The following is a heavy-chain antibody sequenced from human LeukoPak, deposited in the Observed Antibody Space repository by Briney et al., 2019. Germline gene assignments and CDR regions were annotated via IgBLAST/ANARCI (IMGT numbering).Heavy chain of an antibody. J-gene: IGHJ5*02. CDR3: ARGQGYCSSTSCYEWGYWFDP. V-gene: IGHV4-34*01. CDR2: INHSGST. Sequence: SETLSLTCAVYGGSFSGYYWSWIRQPPGKGLEWIGEINHSGSTNYNPSLKSRVTISVDTSKNQFSLKLSSVTAADTAVYYCARGQGYCSSTSCYEWGYWFDPWGQGTLSPSPQ. CDR1: GGSFSGYY. D-gene: IGHD2-2*01.